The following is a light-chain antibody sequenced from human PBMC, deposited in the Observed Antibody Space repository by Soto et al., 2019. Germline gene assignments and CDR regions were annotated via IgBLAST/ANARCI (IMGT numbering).Light chain of an antibody. CDR1: QGISSW. V-gene: IGKV1-12*01. CDR3: EQDNSFPLT. J-gene: IGKJ4*01. Sequence: DIQMTQSPSSVSASVGDRVTITCRARQGISSWLAWFQQKPGEAPRLLTYAASGLHGGVPSRLSGTGSGTDFTLTTRSWLPENLATYYCEQDNSFPLTFGGGTKVVIK. CDR2: AAS.